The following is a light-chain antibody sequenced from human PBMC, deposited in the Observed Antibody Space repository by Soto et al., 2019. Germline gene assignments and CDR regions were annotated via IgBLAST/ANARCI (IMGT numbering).Light chain of an antibody. V-gene: IGKV3-15*01. CDR3: QQYTEWPPWT. CDR2: AAS. Sequence: EIVLTQSPATLSVSPGERASLSCRASQSVSSNLAWYQQKPGQAPRLLIYAASTRATGISTRFSGSGSGTEFTLTISSLQSEDFAIYYCQQYTEWPPWTFGQGTKGGYQ. CDR1: QSVSSN. J-gene: IGKJ1*01.